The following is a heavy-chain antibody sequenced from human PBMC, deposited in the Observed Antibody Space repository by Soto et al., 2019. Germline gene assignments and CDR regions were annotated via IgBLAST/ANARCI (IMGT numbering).Heavy chain of an antibody. CDR2: IYYSGYN. V-gene: IGHV4-30-4*01. J-gene: IGHJ4*02. D-gene: IGHD4-4*01. Sequence: QVQLQESGPGLVKPSQTLSLTCTVSGGSISSGDYKWSWIRQPPGKGLEWIGYIYYSGYNYNNPSLKSRGTMSVATSKNLFSLKLSSVTAADTAVYYCARSDNYVPFEYWGQGTLVTVSS. CDR3: ARSDNYVPFEY. CDR1: GGSISSGDYK.